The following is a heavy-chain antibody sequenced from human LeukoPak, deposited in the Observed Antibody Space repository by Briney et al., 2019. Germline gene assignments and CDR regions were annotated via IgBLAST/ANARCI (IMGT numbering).Heavy chain of an antibody. D-gene: IGHD3-10*01. Sequence: SETLSLTCAVYGGSFSGCYWSWIRQPPGKGLEWIGEINHSGSTNYNPSLKSRVTISVDTSKNQFSLKLSSVTAADTAVYYCARGRAPDAFDIWGQGTMVTVSS. V-gene: IGHV4-34*01. CDR2: INHSGST. CDR3: ARGRAPDAFDI. J-gene: IGHJ3*02. CDR1: GGSFSGCY.